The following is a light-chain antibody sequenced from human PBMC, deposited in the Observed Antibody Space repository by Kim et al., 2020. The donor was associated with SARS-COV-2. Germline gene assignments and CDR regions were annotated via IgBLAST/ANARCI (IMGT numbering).Light chain of an antibody. CDR3: QSYNNFPLT. V-gene: IGKV1-5*03. CDR1: QRVSPW. Sequence: DIKMTQSPSTLSASVGDRVTITCRASQRVSPWLAWYQQKPGKAPKLLIYKASSLDSGVPSRFSGSGSGTEFTLTISSLQPDDFATYYCQSYNNFPLTFGGGTKVDIK. J-gene: IGKJ4*01. CDR2: KAS.